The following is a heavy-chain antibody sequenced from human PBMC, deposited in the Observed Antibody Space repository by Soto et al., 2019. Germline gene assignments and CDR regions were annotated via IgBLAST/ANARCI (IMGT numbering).Heavy chain of an antibody. CDR1: GGTLSKYA. CDR2: IIPIFSTV. J-gene: IGHJ6*02. Sequence: QVQLVQSGAEVKKPGSSVKVSCKASGGTLSKYAISWVRQAPGQGLEWMGGIIPIFSTVKYTQKFQGRVTITADESTSTAYLELSSVISEDTAVYYCARTCSGASCYSRWVYGMDVWGQGTTVTVSS. CDR3: ARTCSGASCYSRWVYGMDV. V-gene: IGHV1-69*01. D-gene: IGHD2-15*01.